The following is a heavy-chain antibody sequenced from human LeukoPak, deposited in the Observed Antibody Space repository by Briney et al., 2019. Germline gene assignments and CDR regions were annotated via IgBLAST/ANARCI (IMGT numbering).Heavy chain of an antibody. CDR2: ISDTGNT. D-gene: IGHD1-14*01. CDR1: GFTLSSYA. V-gene: IGHV3-23*01. Sequence: GGSLRLSCAASGFTLSSYAMSWVRQAPGKGLEWVSAISDTGNTYHADSVKGRFTISRDSSKNTLFLQMNSLRAEDTAVYYCAKATGYLLWGQGTLVTVSS. J-gene: IGHJ4*02. CDR3: AKATGYLL.